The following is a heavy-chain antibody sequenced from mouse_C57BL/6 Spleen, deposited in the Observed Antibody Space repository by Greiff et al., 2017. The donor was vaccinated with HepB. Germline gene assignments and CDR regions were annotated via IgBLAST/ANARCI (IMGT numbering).Heavy chain of an antibody. Sequence: QVQLQQPGAELVKPGASVKLSCKASGYTFTSYWMQWVKQRPGQGLEWIGEIDPSDSYTNYNQKFKGKATLTVDTSSSTAYMQLSSLTSEDSAVYYCARSPRGNYGYAMDDWGQGTSVTVSS. CDR2: IDPSDSYT. CDR3: ARSPRGNYGYAMDD. J-gene: IGHJ4*01. V-gene: IGHV1-50*01. CDR1: GYTFTSYW. D-gene: IGHD2-1*01.